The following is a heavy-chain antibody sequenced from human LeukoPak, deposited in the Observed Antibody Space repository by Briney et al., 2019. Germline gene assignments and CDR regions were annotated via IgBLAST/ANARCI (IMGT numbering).Heavy chain of an antibody. CDR3: ARDFRGGYYYYYMDV. CDR2: INPNSGGT. D-gene: IGHD2-15*01. J-gene: IGHJ6*03. CDR1: GYTFTGYY. V-gene: IGHV1-2*02. Sequence: ASVKFSCKASGYTFTGYYMHWVRQAPGQGLEWMGWINPNSGGTNYAQKFQGRVTMTRDTSISTAYMELSRLRSDDTAVYYCARDFRGGYYYYYMDVWGKGTTVTVSS.